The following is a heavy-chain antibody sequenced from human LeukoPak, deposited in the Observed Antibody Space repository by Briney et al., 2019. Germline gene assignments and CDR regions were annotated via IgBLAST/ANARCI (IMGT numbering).Heavy chain of an antibody. CDR2: ISASGGTT. Sequence: GGSLRLSCAASGFTFNNYAMSWVRQAPGKGLEWVSAISASGGTTYYADSAKGRFTISRDNSENTLFLQMNSLRAEDTAVYYCAKEPQEYCSSTSCPNWFDSWGQGTLVTVSS. CDR3: AKEPQEYCSSTSCPNWFDS. V-gene: IGHV3-23*01. CDR1: GFTFNNYA. J-gene: IGHJ5*01. D-gene: IGHD2-2*01.